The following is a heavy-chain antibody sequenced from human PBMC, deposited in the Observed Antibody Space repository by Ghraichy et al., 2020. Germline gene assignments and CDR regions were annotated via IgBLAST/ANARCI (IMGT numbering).Heavy chain of an antibody. CDR1: GFTFSSYS. Sequence: GGSLRLSCAAFGFTFSSYSMNWVRQAPGKGLEWVSSISSSSSYIYYADSVKGRFTISRDNAKNSLYLQMNSLRAEDTAVYYCARLYSSGWEGWFDPWGQGTLVTVSS. D-gene: IGHD6-19*01. J-gene: IGHJ5*02. CDR2: ISSSSSYI. V-gene: IGHV3-21*01. CDR3: ARLYSSGWEGWFDP.